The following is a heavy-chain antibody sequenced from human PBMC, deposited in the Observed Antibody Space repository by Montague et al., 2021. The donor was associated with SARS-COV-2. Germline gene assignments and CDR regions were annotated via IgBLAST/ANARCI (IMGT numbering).Heavy chain of an antibody. V-gene: IGHV4-39*01. J-gene: IGHJ5*02. Sequence: INYSGRPYYNRSLKSRVTISVDTSKNQFSVKLSSVTPADTAVYYCARSPLLWYVTALGKWFDTWGQETLVTVSS. CDR2: INYSGRP. D-gene: IGHD3-10*01. CDR3: ARSPLLWYVTALGKWFDT.